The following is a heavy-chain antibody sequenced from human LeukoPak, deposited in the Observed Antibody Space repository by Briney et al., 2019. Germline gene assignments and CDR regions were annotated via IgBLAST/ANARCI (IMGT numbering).Heavy chain of an antibody. Sequence: SETLSLTCAVYGGSFSGYYWSWIRQPPGKGLEWVGEINHSGSTNYNPSLKSRVTISVDTSKNQFSLKLSSVTAADTAVYYCARQARHTYSSSWYGYWGQGTLVTVSS. CDR3: ARQARHTYSSSWYGY. D-gene: IGHD6-13*01. J-gene: IGHJ4*02. V-gene: IGHV4-34*01. CDR2: INHSGST. CDR1: GGSFSGYY.